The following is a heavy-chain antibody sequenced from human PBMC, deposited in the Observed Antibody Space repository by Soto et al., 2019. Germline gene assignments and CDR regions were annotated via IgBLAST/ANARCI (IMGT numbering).Heavy chain of an antibody. Sequence: GGSLRLSCAASGFNFSNHWMHWVRQRPGEGLVWVSRITSDGKSKAYAESVKGRFAISRDNAKNTLYLQMNGLTAEDTAVYYCARESGDWLLKRFDPWGLGTLVTVSS. J-gene: IGHJ5*02. CDR3: ARESGDWLLKRFDP. CDR2: ITSDGKSK. D-gene: IGHD2-21*02. CDR1: GFNFSNHW. V-gene: IGHV3-74*01.